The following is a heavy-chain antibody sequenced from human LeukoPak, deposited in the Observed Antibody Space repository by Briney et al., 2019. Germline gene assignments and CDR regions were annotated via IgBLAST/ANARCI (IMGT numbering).Heavy chain of an antibody. V-gene: IGHV1-8*01. CDR3: ARGWGIAAAGQTDY. Sequence: ASVKVSCKASGYTFTSYDINWVRQATGQGLEWRGWMNPNSGNTGYAQKFQGRVTMTRNTSISTAYMELSSLRSEDTAVYYCARGWGIAAAGQTDYWGQGTLVTVSS. CDR2: MNPNSGNT. CDR1: GYTFTSYD. D-gene: IGHD6-13*01. J-gene: IGHJ4*02.